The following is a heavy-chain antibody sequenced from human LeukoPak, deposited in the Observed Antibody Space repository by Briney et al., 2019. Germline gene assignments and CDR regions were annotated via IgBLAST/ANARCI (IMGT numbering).Heavy chain of an antibody. Sequence: GGSLRLSCAASGFTFSSYSMNWVRQAPGKGLEWVSYISSSSSTIYYADSVKGRFTISRDNAKNSLYLQMNSLRAEDTAVYYCAREGGLAYGDYVYVYWGQGTLVTVSS. D-gene: IGHD4-17*01. V-gene: IGHV3-48*04. CDR3: AREGGLAYGDYVYVY. J-gene: IGHJ4*02. CDR2: ISSSSSTI. CDR1: GFTFSSYS.